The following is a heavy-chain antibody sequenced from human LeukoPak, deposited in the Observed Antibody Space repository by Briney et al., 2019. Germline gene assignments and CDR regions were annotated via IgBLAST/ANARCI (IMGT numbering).Heavy chain of an antibody. D-gene: IGHD5-18*01. Sequence: ASVKVSCKASGYTFTSHGISWVRQAPGQGLEWMGWISAYNGNTNYEQKLQGRVTMTTDTSTTTAYMELRSLRSDDTAVYYCATHMDTAMIKVEFDYWGQGTLVTVSS. CDR3: ATHMDTAMIKVEFDY. CDR1: GYTFTSHG. J-gene: IGHJ4*02. CDR2: ISAYNGNT. V-gene: IGHV1-18*01.